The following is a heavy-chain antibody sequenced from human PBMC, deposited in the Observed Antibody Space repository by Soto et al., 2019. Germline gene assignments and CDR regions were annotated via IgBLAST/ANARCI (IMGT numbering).Heavy chain of an antibody. V-gene: IGHV4-34*01. CDR3: ARGIRSGYSSGWYPTAHWFYP. D-gene: IGHD6-19*01. J-gene: IGHJ5*02. CDR2: INHSGST. CDR1: GGSFSGYY. Sequence: PSETLSLTCAVYGGSFSGYYWSWIRQPPGKGLEWIGEINHSGSTNYNPSLKSRVTISVDTSKNQFSLKLSSVTAADTAVYYCARGIRSGYSSGWYPTAHWFYPWGQGTLVTVSS.